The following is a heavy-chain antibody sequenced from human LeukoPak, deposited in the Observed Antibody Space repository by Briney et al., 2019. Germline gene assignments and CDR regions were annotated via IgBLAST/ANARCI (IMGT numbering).Heavy chain of an antibody. CDR1: GYTFTGYY. CDR2: INPNSGGT. V-gene: IGHV1-2*02. J-gene: IGHJ6*03. D-gene: IGHD2-2*01. CDR3: ARVMGYCSSTSCYPAYDYYYYYYMDV. Sequence: ASVKVSCKASGYTFTGYYMHWVRQAPGQGLEWMGWINPNSGGTNYAQKFQGRVTMTRDTSISTAYMELSRLRSDDTAVYYCARVMGYCSSTSCYPAYDYYYYYYMDVWGKGTTVTVSS.